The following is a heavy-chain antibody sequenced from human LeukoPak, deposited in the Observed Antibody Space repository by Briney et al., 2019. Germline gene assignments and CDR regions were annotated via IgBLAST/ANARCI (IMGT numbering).Heavy chain of an antibody. J-gene: IGHJ4*02. Sequence: SQTLSLTCSVSGGAIGSDGYYWNWIRQHPGKGLEWIGYIYYSGSASYNPSLKSRVTISEDTSKNQFSLRLSSVTAADTAVYYCARGRFYGFSGDSWGQGSLVTVSS. V-gene: IGHV4-31*03. CDR1: GGAIGSDGYY. D-gene: IGHD3-10*01. CDR2: IYYSGSA. CDR3: ARGRFYGFSGDS.